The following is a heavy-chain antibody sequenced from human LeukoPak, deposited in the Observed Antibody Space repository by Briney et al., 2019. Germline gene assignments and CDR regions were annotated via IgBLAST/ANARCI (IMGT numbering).Heavy chain of an antibody. V-gene: IGHV3-9*01. Sequence: GRSLRLSCAASGFTFDDYSMHWVRQAPGKGLEWVSGISWNSGSIGYADSVKGRFTISRDNAKNSLYLQMNSLRAEDTALYYCAKGRDKYQLLSKNWFDPWGQGTLVTVSS. CDR1: GFTFDDYS. J-gene: IGHJ5*02. CDR2: ISWNSGSI. D-gene: IGHD2-2*01. CDR3: AKGRDKYQLLSKNWFDP.